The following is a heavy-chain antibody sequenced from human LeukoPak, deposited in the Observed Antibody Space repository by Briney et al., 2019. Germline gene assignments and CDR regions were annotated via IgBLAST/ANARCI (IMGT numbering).Heavy chain of an antibody. J-gene: IGHJ4*02. Sequence: GRSLRLSCAASGFTFSSYGMHWVRQARAKGLEWVAVIWYDGSNKYYADSVKGRFTISRDNSKNTLYLQMNSLRAEDTAVYYCARAVGPYDYWGQGTLVTVSS. CDR3: ARAVGPYDY. CDR2: IWYDGSNK. CDR1: GFTFSSYG. V-gene: IGHV3-33*01. D-gene: IGHD3-10*01.